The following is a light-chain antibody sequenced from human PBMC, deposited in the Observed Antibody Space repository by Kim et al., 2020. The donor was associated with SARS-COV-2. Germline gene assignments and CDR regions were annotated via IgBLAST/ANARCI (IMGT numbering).Light chain of an antibody. V-gene: IGKV1-33*01. CDR2: DAT. Sequence: DIQMTQSPSSLSASVGDRVTITCQASQGITNYVNWYQQKPGEAPKLLIYDATNLETGVPSRFDGGGYGTHFTFTINSLQPEDLATYYCQQYYNLPLTFGGGTKVDIK. J-gene: IGKJ4*01. CDR3: QQYYNLPLT. CDR1: QGITNY.